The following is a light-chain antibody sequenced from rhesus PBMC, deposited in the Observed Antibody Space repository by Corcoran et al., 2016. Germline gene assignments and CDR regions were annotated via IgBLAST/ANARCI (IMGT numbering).Light chain of an antibody. CDR3: QQHNSYPWT. V-gene: IGKV1-25*01. CDR1: QGISKY. J-gene: IGKJ1*01. CDR2: DAA. Sequence: DIQMTQSPSSLSASVGDPVTITCQAIQGISKYLAWYRQNPGKAPKLLIYDAATLQSGGPSRFSGSGSGTEFTLTISSLQPEDFATDYCQQHNSYPWTFGQGTKVEIK.